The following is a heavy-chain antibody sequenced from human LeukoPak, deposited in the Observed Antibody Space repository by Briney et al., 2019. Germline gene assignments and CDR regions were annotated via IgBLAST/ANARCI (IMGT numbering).Heavy chain of an antibody. CDR2: VRQDESDK. CDR3: ARGGLRGTFDY. V-gene: IGHV3-7*01. Sequence: GRSLRLSRAPSRFTFSEYWMGWVRQAPGKGLEWVAHVRQDESDKYYVDSVKGRFTISRDNAQNSLYLQMNSLTADDTAVYYCARGGLRGTFDYWGQGTLVTVSS. D-gene: IGHD3-16*01. CDR1: RFTFSEYW. J-gene: IGHJ4*02.